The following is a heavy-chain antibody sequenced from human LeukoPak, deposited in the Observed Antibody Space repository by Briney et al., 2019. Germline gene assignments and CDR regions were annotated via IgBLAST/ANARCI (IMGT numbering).Heavy chain of an antibody. CDR3: AKAWAGIAAAGNLCYFDY. CDR2: ISGSGGST. V-gene: IGHV3-23*01. J-gene: IGHJ4*02. CDR1: GFTFSSYA. D-gene: IGHD6-13*01. Sequence: GGSLRLSCAASGFTFSSYAMSWVRQAPGKGLEWVSAISGSGGSTYYADSVKGRFTISRDNSKNTLYLQMNSLRAEDTAVYYCAKAWAGIAAAGNLCYFDYWGQGTLVTVSS.